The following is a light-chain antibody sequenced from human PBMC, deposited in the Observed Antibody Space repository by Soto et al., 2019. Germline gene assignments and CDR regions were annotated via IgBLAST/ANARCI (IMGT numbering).Light chain of an antibody. J-gene: IGKJ5*01. Sequence: EIVMTQSPATLSVSPGERATLSCRASENIYTNLAWYQQKTGQAPRLLFYGASTRATGLPDRFSGTGSGTELTLTINRLQAEDSAVYYCQKYYNWPRTCGQGTRLEIK. CDR1: ENIYTN. CDR2: GAS. CDR3: QKYYNWPRT. V-gene: IGKV3-15*01.